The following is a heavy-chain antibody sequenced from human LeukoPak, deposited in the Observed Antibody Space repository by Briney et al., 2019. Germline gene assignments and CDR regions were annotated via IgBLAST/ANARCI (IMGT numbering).Heavy chain of an antibody. Sequence: TGGSQRLSCPGSGFTFSSAWMTWVRQIPGKGQEWVGHIKSRTDGGTTYYAAPVKGRFTISRDDTKNTVYLQMNSLKTEDSALYFCATEFYSNGYNFWGQGTLVIVSS. CDR1: GFTFSSAW. D-gene: IGHD5-24*01. J-gene: IGHJ4*02. CDR3: ATEFYSNGYNF. CDR2: IKSRTDGGTT. V-gene: IGHV3-15*01.